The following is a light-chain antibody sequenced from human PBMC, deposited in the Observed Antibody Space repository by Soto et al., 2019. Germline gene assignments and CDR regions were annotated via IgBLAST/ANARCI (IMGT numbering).Light chain of an antibody. V-gene: IGLV2-8*01. J-gene: IGLJ1*01. CDR3: SSYAGSNYV. Sequence: QSALTQPPSASGSPGQSVTISCTGTSSDVGGYNYVSWYQQHPGKAPKLMIYEVSKRPSRVPDRFSGSKSGNTASLTVSGLQAEDEADYYCSSYAGSNYVFGPGTKLTVL. CDR1: SSDVGGYNY. CDR2: EVS.